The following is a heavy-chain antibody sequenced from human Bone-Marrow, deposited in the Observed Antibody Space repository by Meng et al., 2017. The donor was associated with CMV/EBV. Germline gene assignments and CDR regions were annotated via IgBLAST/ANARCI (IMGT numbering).Heavy chain of an antibody. CDR2: ILYDGSDE. V-gene: IGHV3-30-3*01. J-gene: IGHJ5*02. CDR1: GFTFSSYA. CDR3: ASLAAAGTLYNWFDP. D-gene: IGHD6-13*01. Sequence: GGSLRLSCAASGFTFSSYAMHWVRQAPGKGLEWVAVILYDGSDEYNVDSVKGRFTISRDNSKNTLYLQMNSLRAEDTAVYYCASLAAAGTLYNWFDPWGQGTLVTVSS.